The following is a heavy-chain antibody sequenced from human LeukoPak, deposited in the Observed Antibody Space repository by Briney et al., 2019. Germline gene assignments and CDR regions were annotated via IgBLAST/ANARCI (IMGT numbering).Heavy chain of an antibody. D-gene: IGHD5-12*01. CDR2: ISESSSHT. V-gene: IGHV3-21*06. CDR3: ARDRAPRARIGGMDV. Sequence: GGSLRLSCADSRFIFSGYSMNWVRQAPGKGLEWVSYISESSSHTYYAASVKGRFTISRDNAKNSLYPQMNSLRADDTGIYYCARDRAPRARIGGMDVWGQGTTVIVSS. J-gene: IGHJ6*02. CDR1: RFIFSGYS.